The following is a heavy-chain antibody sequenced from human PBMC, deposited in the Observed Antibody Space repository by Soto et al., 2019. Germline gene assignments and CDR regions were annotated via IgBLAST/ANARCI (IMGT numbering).Heavy chain of an antibody. Sequence: ASVKVSCKASGYIFTGYYMHWVRQAPGQGLEWMGWINPNSGGTNYAQKFQGWVTMTRDTSISTAYMELSRLRSDDTAVYYCARATSSQGPYYFDYWGQGTLVTVSS. V-gene: IGHV1-2*04. CDR1: GYIFTGYY. CDR3: ARATSSQGPYYFDY. J-gene: IGHJ4*02. CDR2: INPNSGGT.